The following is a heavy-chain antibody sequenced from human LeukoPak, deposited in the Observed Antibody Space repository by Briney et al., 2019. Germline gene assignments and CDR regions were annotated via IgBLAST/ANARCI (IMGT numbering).Heavy chain of an antibody. CDR2: IYYSEST. J-gene: IGHJ6*02. V-gene: IGHV4-59*01. CDR3: ARINDFWSGPTLDV. Sequence: PSETLPLTCTVSDVSISNYYWTWIRQPPGKELEWIGYIYYSESTKTNPSLKSRVTISVDTSKNQFSLKLSSVTAADTAVYYCARINDFWSGPTLDVWGQGTTVTVSS. CDR1: DVSISNYY. D-gene: IGHD3-3*01.